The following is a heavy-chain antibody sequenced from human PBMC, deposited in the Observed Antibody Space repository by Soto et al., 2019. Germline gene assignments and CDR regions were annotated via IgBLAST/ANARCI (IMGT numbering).Heavy chain of an antibody. CDR1: GFTFSSYG. Sequence: GGSLRLSWAASGFTFSSYGVHLVRQAPGKGLEWVASVSYDGSNKHYADSVKGRFTISRDNSRNTLDLQMNSLRAEDTAVYYCAKDTYYYDRSGYYTYDHWGQGTQVTVSS. CDR3: AKDTYYYDRSGYYTYDH. J-gene: IGHJ4*02. V-gene: IGHV3-30*18. CDR2: VSYDGSNK. D-gene: IGHD3-22*01.